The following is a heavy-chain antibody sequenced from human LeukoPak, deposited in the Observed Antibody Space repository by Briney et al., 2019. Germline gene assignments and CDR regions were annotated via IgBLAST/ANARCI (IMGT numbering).Heavy chain of an antibody. D-gene: IGHD2-15*01. J-gene: IGHJ6*03. V-gene: IGHV4-59*11. CDR3: ARGYCSGGSCYSYYYYNYMDV. Sequence: PSETLSLTCTVSGGSISSHYWSWIRQSPGKGLEWIGYIYYSGSTSYNPSLKSRVTISVDTSKNQFSLKLSSVTAADTAVYYCARGYCSGGSCYSYYYYNYMDVWGKGTTVTVSS. CDR1: GGSISSHY. CDR2: IYYSGST.